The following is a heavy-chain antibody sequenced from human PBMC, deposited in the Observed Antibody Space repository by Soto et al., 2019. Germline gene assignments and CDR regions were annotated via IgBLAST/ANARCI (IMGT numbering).Heavy chain of an antibody. J-gene: IGHJ4*02. CDR1: KFTFSSYA. Sequence: PGGSLRLSCAASKFTFSSYAMSWVRQAPGKGLEWVSAISGSGVSTYYADSVKGRFTISRDNSKNTLYLQMNSLRAEDTAVYYCAKSPGMYYYDSSGYYHYDYWGQGTLVTVSS. D-gene: IGHD3-22*01. CDR3: AKSPGMYYYDSSGYYHYDY. V-gene: IGHV3-23*01. CDR2: ISGSGVST.